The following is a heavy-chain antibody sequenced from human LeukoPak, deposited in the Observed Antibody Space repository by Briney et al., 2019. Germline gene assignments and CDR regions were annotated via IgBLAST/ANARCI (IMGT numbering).Heavy chain of an antibody. V-gene: IGHV3-21*01. J-gene: IGHJ4*02. CDR3: ARESSSQKDY. Sequence: GGSLRLSCAASGFTFSSYSMNWVRLAPGKGLEWVSSISSSSSYIYYADSVKGRFTISRDNAKNSLYLQMNSLRAEDTAVYYCARESSSQKDYWGQGTLVTVSS. CDR1: GFTFSSYS. D-gene: IGHD6-13*01. CDR2: ISSSSSYI.